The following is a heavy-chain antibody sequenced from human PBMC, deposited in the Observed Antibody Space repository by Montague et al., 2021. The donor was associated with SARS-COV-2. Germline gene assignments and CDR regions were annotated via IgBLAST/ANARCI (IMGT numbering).Heavy chain of an antibody. D-gene: IGHD3-10*01. V-gene: IGHV4-39*01. CDR1: GGSISSSSYY. CDR2: IYYSGST. J-gene: IGHJ6*02. Sequence: SETLSLTCTVSGGSISSSSYYWGWIRQPPGKGLEWIGSIYYSGSTYYNPSLKSRVTISVDTSKNQFSLTLSSVSAADTAVYYCARQTTLLRGRAPPGVWGQGTTVTVSS. CDR3: ARQTTLLRGRAPPGV.